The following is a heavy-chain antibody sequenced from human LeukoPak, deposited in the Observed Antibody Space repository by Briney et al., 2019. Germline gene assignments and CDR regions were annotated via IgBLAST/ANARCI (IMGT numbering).Heavy chain of an antibody. CDR3: AREAYCSCTSCSNWFDP. CDR2: TSGDNTKA. CDR1: GFGLTDYG. J-gene: IGHJ5*02. D-gene: IGHD2-2*01. Sequence: GASVKVSCKASGFGLTDYGISWVRQAPGQGLEWVGWTSGDNTKANNAQKFQDRVFFTTDTSTSTAYMELSSLRSEDTAVYYCAREAYCSCTSCSNWFDPWGQGTLVTVSS. V-gene: IGHV1-18*01.